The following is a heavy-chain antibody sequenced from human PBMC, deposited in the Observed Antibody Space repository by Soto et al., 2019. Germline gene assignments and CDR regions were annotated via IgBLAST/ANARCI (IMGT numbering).Heavy chain of an antibody. CDR1: GGSISSGGYY. D-gene: IGHD3-10*01. J-gene: IGHJ6*02. V-gene: IGHV4-31*03. CDR2: IYYSGST. CDR3: ARDRGRYGSGPYYYGMDV. Sequence: QVQLQESGPGLVKPSQTLSLTCTVSGGSISSGGYYWSWIRQHPGKVLEWIGYIYYSGSTYYNPSLKIRVTIAVDTSKNRFSLNLSSVTAADTAVYYCARDRGRYGSGPYYYGMDVWGQGTTVTVSS.